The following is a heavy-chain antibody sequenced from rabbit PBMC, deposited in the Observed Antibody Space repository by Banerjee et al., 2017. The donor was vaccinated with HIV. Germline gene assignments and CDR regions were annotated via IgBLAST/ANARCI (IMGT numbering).Heavy chain of an antibody. CDR2: IDAGSSGRT. D-gene: IGHD1-1*01. J-gene: IGHJ4*01. V-gene: IGHV1S40*01. Sequence: QSLEESGGDLVKPGASLTLTCTASGFSFSSSYYMCWVRQAPGKGLEWIGCIDAGSSGRTYYASWAKGRFTISKTSSTTVTLQMTSLIAADTATYFCARDPYPSGDYSHYFNLWGPGTLVTV. CDR1: GFSFSSSYY. CDR3: ARDPYPSGDYSHYFNL.